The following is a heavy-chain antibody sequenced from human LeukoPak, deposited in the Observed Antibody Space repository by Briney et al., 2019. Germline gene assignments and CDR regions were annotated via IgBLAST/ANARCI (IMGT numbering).Heavy chain of an antibody. CDR2: ISSSSSYL. CDR3: AREDIVATMTFDY. V-gene: IGHV3-21*01. Sequence: AGGSLRLSCAASGFTFTNYTVNWVRQAPGKGLEWVSSISSSSSYLYYADSVKGRFTISRDNAKSSLYLQMNSLRAEDTAVFYCAREDIVATMTFDYWGQGILVTVSS. J-gene: IGHJ4*02. D-gene: IGHD5-12*01. CDR1: GFTFTNYT.